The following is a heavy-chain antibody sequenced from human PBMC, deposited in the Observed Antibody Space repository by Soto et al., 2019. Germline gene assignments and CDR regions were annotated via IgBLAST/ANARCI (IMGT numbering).Heavy chain of an antibody. CDR1: GFTFSSYE. Sequence: GGSLRLSCAASGFTFSSYEMNWVRQAPGKGLEWVSYISNSGSAIYYADSGKGRFTISRDNAKNSLYLQMKSLRAEDTAAYYCERELGGDFDPWGQGTLVTVSS. J-gene: IGHJ5*02. CDR3: ERELGGDFDP. D-gene: IGHD3-16*01. CDR2: ISNSGSAI. V-gene: IGHV3-48*03.